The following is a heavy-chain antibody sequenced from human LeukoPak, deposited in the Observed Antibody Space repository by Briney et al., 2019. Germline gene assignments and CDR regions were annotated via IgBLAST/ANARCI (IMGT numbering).Heavy chain of an antibody. V-gene: IGHV4-34*01. CDR1: GGSFSGYY. CDR2: INHSGST. Sequence: LSETLSLTCAVYGGSFSGYYWSWIRQPPGKGLEWIGEINHSGSTNYNPSLKSRVTISVDTSKNQFSPKLSSVTAADTAVYYCARGITMIRNWGQGTLVTVSS. J-gene: IGHJ4*02. CDR3: ARGITMIRN. D-gene: IGHD3-22*01.